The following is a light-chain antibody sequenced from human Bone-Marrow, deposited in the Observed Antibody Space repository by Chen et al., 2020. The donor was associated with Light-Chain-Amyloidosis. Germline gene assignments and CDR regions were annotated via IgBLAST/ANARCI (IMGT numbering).Light chain of an antibody. CDR1: SSDVCGDNH. Sequence: QSALTQPASVSGSPGQSITISCTGTSSDVCGDNHVSWYQQHPDKAPKLMIYEVTNRPSWVPDRFSGSKSDNTASLTISGRQTEDEAYYFCSSYTITNTLVFGSGTRVTVL. CDR2: EVT. J-gene: IGLJ1*01. V-gene: IGLV2-14*01. CDR3: SSYTITNTLV.